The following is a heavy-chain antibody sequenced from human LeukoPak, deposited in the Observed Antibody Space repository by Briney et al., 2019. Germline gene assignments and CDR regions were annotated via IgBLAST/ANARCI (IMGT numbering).Heavy chain of an antibody. D-gene: IGHD3-3*01. V-gene: IGHV5-51*01. Sequence: PGESLKISCKGSGYSFTSYWIGWVRQMPGKGLEWMGIIYPGDSDTRYSPSFQGQVTISADKSISTAYLQWSILKASDTAMYYCARHVSDYDFWSGYYRGNWFDPWGQGTLVTVSS. CDR2: IYPGDSDT. CDR3: ARHVSDYDFWSGYYRGNWFDP. CDR1: GYSFTSYW. J-gene: IGHJ5*02.